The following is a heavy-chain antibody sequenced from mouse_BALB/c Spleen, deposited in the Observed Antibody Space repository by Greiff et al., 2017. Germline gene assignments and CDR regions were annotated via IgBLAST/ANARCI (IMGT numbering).Heavy chain of an antibody. Sequence: DVKLVESGGGLVKPGGSLKLSCAASGFTFSDYYMYWVRQTPEKRLECVATISDGGSYTYYPDSVKGRFTISRDNAKNNLYLQMSSLKSEDTAMYYCARGLLRPLDYWGQGTTLTVSS. J-gene: IGHJ2*01. V-gene: IGHV5-4*02. CDR1: GFTFSDYY. D-gene: IGHD1-2*01. CDR2: ISDGGSYT. CDR3: ARGLLRPLDY.